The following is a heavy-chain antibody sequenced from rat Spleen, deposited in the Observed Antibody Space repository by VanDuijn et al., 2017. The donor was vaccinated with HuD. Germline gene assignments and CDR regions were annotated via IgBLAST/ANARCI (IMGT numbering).Heavy chain of an antibody. J-gene: IGHJ1*01. CDR3: ARKDLRYYWYFDF. Sequence: EVQLQESGPGLVKPSQSLSLTCSVTAYSITSSYRWNWIRKFPGNKMEWMGYISYSGSTSYNPSLKSRISITRDTSKNQFFLQLNSVTTEDTATYYCARKDLRYYWYFDFWGPGTMVTVSS. V-gene: IGHV3-1*01. CDR2: ISYSGST. CDR1: AYSITSSY.